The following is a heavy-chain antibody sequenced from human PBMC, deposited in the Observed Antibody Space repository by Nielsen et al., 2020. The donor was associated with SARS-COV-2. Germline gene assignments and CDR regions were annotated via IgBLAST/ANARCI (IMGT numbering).Heavy chain of an antibody. D-gene: IGHD2-8*01. CDR1: GYTFTSYG. Sequence: ASVKVSCKASGYTFTSYGISWVRQAPGQGLEWMGWISAYNGNTNYAQKLQGRVTMTTDTSTSTAYMELRSLRSDDTAVYYCARDPCSSNGVCYYYYYGMDVWGQGTTVTVSS. CDR2: ISAYNGNT. CDR3: ARDPCSSNGVCYYYYYGMDV. J-gene: IGHJ6*02. V-gene: IGHV1-18*01.